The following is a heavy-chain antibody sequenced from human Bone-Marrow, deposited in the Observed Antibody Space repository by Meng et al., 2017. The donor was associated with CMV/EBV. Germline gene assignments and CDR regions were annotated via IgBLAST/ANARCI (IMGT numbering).Heavy chain of an antibody. CDR3: ARALAKTYYYDSSGYDYLDY. D-gene: IGHD3-22*01. J-gene: IGHJ4*02. CDR2: INPNSGGT. V-gene: IGHV1-2*02. Sequence: ASVKVSCKASGYTFTGHHMHWVRQAPGQGLEWMGWINPNSGGTNYAQKFQGRVTMTRDTSISTAYMELSRLRSDDTAVYYCARALAKTYYYDSSGYDYLDYWGQGTLVTVSS. CDR1: GYTFTGHH.